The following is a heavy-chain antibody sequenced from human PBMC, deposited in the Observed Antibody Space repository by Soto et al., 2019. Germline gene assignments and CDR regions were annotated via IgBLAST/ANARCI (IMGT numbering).Heavy chain of an antibody. CDR3: ARVGIGPDAITGYFEY. J-gene: IGHJ4*02. CDR2: ISAYNGNT. V-gene: IGHV1-18*01. Sequence: GASVKVSCKASGYTFTSYGISWVRQASVQGLEWMGWISAYNGNTNYAQKLQGRVTMTTDTARSTAYMELRSLRSGDTAVEYCARVGIGPDAITGYFEYGGQGRLITVSS. D-gene: IGHD2-2*02. CDR1: GYTFTSYG.